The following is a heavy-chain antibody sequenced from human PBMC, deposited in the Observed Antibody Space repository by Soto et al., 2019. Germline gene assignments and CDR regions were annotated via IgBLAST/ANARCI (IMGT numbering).Heavy chain of an antibody. CDR1: GDSVSSNSAA. Sequence: SQTLSLTCAISGDSVSSNSAAWYWIRQSPKRGLEWLRRTSYRSRWYNDYAVSVRSRITINPDTSKNQFSLHMNSVTPEDTAVYYCAGTSWLHWKYMDVWDKGTTVTVSS. CDR2: TSYRSRWYN. D-gene: IGHD1-7*01. V-gene: IGHV6-1*01. CDR3: AGTSWLHWKYMDV. J-gene: IGHJ6*03.